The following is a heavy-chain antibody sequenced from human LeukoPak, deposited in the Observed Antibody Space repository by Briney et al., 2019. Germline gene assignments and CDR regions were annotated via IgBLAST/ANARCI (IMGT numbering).Heavy chain of an antibody. CDR3: ARDPGYSSTALYFDY. CDR1: GYTFTSYH. Sequence: ASVKVSCKASGYTFTSYHMHWVRQAPGQGLEWMGIINPSGGTTRFAQKVQGRFTMTRDTSTSTVHMELSSLRSEDTAVYYCARDPGYSSTALYFDYWGQGTLVTVSS. CDR2: INPSGGTT. V-gene: IGHV1-46*01. D-gene: IGHD6-13*01. J-gene: IGHJ4*02.